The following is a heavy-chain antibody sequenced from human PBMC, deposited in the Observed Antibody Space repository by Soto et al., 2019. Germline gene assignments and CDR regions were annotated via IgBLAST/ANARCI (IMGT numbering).Heavy chain of an antibody. J-gene: IGHJ4*02. V-gene: IGHV4-39*01. D-gene: IGHD3-10*01. Sequence: SETLSLTCTVSGGSISSSSYYWGWIRQPPGKGLEWIGSIYYSGSTYYNPSLKSRVTISVDTSKNQFSLKLSSVTAADTAVYYCARLGVEVDSGWGQGTLVTVSS. CDR1: GGSISSSSYY. CDR3: ARLGVEVDSG. CDR2: IYYSGST.